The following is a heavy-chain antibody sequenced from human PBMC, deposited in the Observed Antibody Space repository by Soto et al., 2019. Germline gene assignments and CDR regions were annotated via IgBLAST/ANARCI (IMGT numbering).Heavy chain of an antibody. CDR2: IYYSGST. CDR1: GGSISSYY. V-gene: IGHV4-59*01. CDR3: ARDRSNWFDP. Sequence: SETLSLTCTVSGGSISSYYWSWIRQPPGKGLEWIGYIYYSGSTNYNPSLKSRVTISVDTSKNQFSLKLSSVTAADTAVYYCARDRSNWFDPWGQGTLVTVSS. J-gene: IGHJ5*02.